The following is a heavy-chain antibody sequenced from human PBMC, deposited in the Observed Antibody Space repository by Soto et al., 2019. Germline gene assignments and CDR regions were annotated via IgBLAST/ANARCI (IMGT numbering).Heavy chain of an antibody. CDR2: IYYSGST. CDR1: GGSISSYY. V-gene: IGHV4-59*01. CDR3: ARDRSNWFDP. Sequence: SETLSLTCTVSGGSISSYYWSWIRQPPGKGLEWIGYIYYSGSTNYNPSLKSRVTISVDTSKNQFSLKLSSVTAADTAVYYCARDRSNWFDPWGQGTLVTVSS. J-gene: IGHJ5*02.